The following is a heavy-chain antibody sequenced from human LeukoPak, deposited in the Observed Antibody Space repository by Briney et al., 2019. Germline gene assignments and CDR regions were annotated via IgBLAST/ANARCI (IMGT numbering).Heavy chain of an antibody. D-gene: IGHD1-26*01. Sequence: SVKVSCKASGGTFSSYAISWVRQAPGQGLEWMGGIIPIFGTANYAQKFQCRVTITADESTSTAYMELSSLRSEDTAVYYCARAPSPNSGSLIRGAFDIWGQGTMVTVSS. J-gene: IGHJ3*02. CDR3: ARAPSPNSGSLIRGAFDI. CDR2: IIPIFGTA. V-gene: IGHV1-69*13. CDR1: GGTFSSYA.